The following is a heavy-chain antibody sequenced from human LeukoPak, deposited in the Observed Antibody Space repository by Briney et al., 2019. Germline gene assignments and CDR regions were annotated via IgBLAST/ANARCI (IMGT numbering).Heavy chain of an antibody. CDR1: GHTFSRYD. D-gene: IGHD6-6*01. CDR3: ARLSSSLDY. J-gene: IGHJ4*02. V-gene: IGHV1-18*01. CDR2: ISAYNGNT. Sequence: SVKVSRKASGHTFSRYDISWARHASAKGLEWMGWISAYNGNTNYAQKLQGRVTMTTDTSTSTAYMELRSLRSDDTAVYYCARLSSSLDYWGQGTLVTVSS.